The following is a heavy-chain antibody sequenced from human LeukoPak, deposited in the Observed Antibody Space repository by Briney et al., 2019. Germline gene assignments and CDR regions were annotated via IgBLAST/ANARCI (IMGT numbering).Heavy chain of an antibody. D-gene: IGHD6-6*01. J-gene: IGHJ6*03. Sequence: GGSLRLSCAASGFTFSSYSTNWVRQAPGKGLEWVSSISSSSSYIYYADSVKGRFTISRDNAKNSLYLQMNSLRAEDTAVYYCARVGLVGYYYYYMDVWGKGTTVTVSS. CDR1: GFTFSSYS. CDR3: ARVGLVGYYYYYMDV. V-gene: IGHV3-21*01. CDR2: ISSSSSYI.